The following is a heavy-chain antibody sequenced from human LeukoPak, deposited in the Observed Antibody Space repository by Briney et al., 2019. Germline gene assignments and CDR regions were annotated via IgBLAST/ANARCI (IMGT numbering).Heavy chain of an antibody. CDR2: IYSGGST. V-gene: IGHV3-66*01. CDR3: ASSSLVRGVIIDFDY. Sequence: GGSLRLSCAASGFTVSSNYMSWARQAPGKGLEWVSVIYSGGSTYYADSVKGRFTISRDNSKNTLYLQMNSLRAEDTAVYYCASSSLVRGVIIDFDYWGQGTLVTVSS. D-gene: IGHD3-10*01. CDR1: GFTVSSNY. J-gene: IGHJ4*02.